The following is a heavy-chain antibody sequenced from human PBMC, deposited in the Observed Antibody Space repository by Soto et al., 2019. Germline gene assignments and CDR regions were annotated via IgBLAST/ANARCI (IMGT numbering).Heavy chain of an antibody. Sequence: SVKDSCKASGYTFTSYDINWVRQAPVQGLEWMGWISAYTGNTNYAQKLQGRVTMTTDTSTSTAYMELRRLRSDDTAVYYCAKSFFYDSSGYPTLFDYWGQGTLVTVSS. D-gene: IGHD3-22*01. CDR1: GYTFTSYD. J-gene: IGHJ4*02. CDR2: ISAYTGNT. V-gene: IGHV1-18*04. CDR3: AKSFFYDSSGYPTLFDY.